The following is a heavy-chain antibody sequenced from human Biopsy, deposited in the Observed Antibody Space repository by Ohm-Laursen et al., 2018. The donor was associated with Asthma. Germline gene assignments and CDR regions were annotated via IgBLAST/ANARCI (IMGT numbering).Heavy chain of an antibody. CDR3: ARLWEEVDC. J-gene: IGHJ4*02. CDR2: IYYSGST. Sequence: SQTLSLTCTVSGGSINIGDYYWSWIRQHPVKGLEWIGYIYYSGSTYYNPSLKSRVSISLDTSKNHFSLRLSSVTAADTAVYYCARLWEEVDCWGQGTLVTVSS. D-gene: IGHD1-26*01. V-gene: IGHV4-31*03. CDR1: GGSINIGDYY.